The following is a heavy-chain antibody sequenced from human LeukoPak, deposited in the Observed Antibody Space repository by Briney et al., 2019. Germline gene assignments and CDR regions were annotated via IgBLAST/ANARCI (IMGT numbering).Heavy chain of an antibody. CDR3: ARDSGWHRFDP. D-gene: IGHD3-10*01. Sequence: SGGSLRLSCTASGFIFSNHGMNWVRQAPGKGLEWVSSISGSSSYIYYADSVKGRFTISRDNAKNSLYLQMYSLRAEDTAVYYCARDSGWHRFDPWGQGTLVTVSS. CDR2: ISGSSSYI. CDR1: GFIFSNHG. J-gene: IGHJ5*02. V-gene: IGHV3-21*01.